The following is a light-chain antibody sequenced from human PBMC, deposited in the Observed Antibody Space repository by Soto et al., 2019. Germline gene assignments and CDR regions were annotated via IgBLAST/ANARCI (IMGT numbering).Light chain of an antibody. CDR2: GDN. CDR1: TSNIGTNI. J-gene: IGLJ2*01. Sequence: QSVLTQPPSASGTPGQRVTISCSGRTSNIGTNIVSWYQQLPGTAPKLLIFGDNQRPSGVPDRFSDSKSGTSASLAISGLQSEDEADYYCCSYAGSSVVFGGGTKLTVL. CDR3: CSYAGSSVV. V-gene: IGLV1-44*01.